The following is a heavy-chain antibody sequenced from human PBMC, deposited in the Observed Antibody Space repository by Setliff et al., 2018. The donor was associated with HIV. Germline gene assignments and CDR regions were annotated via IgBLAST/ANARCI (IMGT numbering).Heavy chain of an antibody. CDR1: GYTVTELS. D-gene: IGHD5-12*01. V-gene: IGHV1-24*01. CDR3: ATRIRNGHRGYGYFDF. CDR2: FDPEDNKI. Sequence: ASVKVSCKVSGYTVTELSINWVRQAPGKGPEWMGGFDPEDNKIVYAQKFQGRVTTTEDTSTDTAYMELSSLRPEDTAVYYCATRIRNGHRGYGYFDFWGQGTLVTVSS. J-gene: IGHJ4*02.